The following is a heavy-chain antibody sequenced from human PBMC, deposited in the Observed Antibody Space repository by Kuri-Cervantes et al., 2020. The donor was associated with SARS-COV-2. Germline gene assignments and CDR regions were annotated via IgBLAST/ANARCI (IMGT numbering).Heavy chain of an antibody. CDR1: GGSISSSSYY. D-gene: IGHD3-3*01. Sequence: GSLRLSCTVSGGSISSSSYYWGWIRQPPGKGLEWIGSMYHSGSTYYNPSLKSRLTISVDTSKNQFSLKLSSVTAADTAVYYCARELTYYDFWSGYSPAYYFDYWGQGTLVTVSS. J-gene: IGHJ4*02. V-gene: IGHV4-39*02. CDR2: MYHSGST. CDR3: ARELTYYDFWSGYSPAYYFDY.